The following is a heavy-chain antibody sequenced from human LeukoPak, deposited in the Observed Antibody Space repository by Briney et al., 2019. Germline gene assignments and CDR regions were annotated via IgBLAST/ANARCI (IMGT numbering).Heavy chain of an antibody. V-gene: IGHV5-10-1*01. Sequence: GESLKISCKGSGYSFTCYWISWVRQMPGKGLEWMGRIDPSDSYTNYSPSFQGHVTISADKSISTAYLQWSSLKASDTAMYYCARHPGVVVTAIPIDYWGQGTLVTVSS. CDR2: IDPSDSYT. J-gene: IGHJ4*02. CDR3: ARHPGVVVTAIPIDY. CDR1: GYSFTCYW. D-gene: IGHD2-21*02.